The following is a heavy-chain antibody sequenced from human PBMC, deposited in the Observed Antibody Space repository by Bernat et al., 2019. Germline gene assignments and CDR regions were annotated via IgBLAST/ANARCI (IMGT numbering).Heavy chain of an antibody. CDR2: ISSSGSTI. CDR1: GFSFGVYN. Sequence: EVQLVESGGGLVQPGGSLRLSCAASGFSFGVYNMNWVRQAPGKGLEWVSYISSSGSTIYYADSVKGRFTISRDNAKNSLYLQMNSLRDEHTAVYFCAGAFDHWGQGTLVTVSS. CDR3: AGAFDH. V-gene: IGHV3-48*02. J-gene: IGHJ4*02.